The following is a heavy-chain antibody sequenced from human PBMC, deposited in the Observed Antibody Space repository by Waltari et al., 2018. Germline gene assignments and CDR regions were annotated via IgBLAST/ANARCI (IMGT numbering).Heavy chain of an antibody. CDR3: ARDYCDRTNCHGMDV. D-gene: IGHD3-22*01. CDR1: EFTFSSYA. J-gene: IGHJ6*02. V-gene: IGHV3-30*04. Sequence: QVQLVASGGGVVQPGRSLRLSCEASEFTFSSYAMPWVRQAPGKGLEWVAVISYNGRNLYYVDSVKGRFTISRDNSKKTLYMQMNSLRAEDTAVYYCARDYCDRTNCHGMDVWGQGTTVTVSS. CDR2: ISYNGRNL.